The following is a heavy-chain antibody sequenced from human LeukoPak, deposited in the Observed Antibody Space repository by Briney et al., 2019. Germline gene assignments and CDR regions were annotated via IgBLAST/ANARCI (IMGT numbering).Heavy chain of an antibody. J-gene: IGHJ4*02. D-gene: IGHD3-10*01. V-gene: IGHV3-30*04. CDR2: ISSDGSNK. CDR3: ARDTSITLDC. CDR1: GFIFSSYV. Sequence: GGSLRLSCAASGFIFSSYVMQWVRQAPGKGLEWVAAISSDGSNKYYTDSVKGRFTISRDNSKNTLYLQMNSLRAEDTAEYYCARDTSITLDCWGQGTLVTVSS.